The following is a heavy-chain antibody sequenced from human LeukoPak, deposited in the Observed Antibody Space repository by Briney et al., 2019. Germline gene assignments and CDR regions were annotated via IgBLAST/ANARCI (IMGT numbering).Heavy chain of an antibody. V-gene: IGHV1-24*01. CDR2: FDPEDGET. Sequence: ASVKVSCKVSGYTLTELSMHWVRQAPGKGLEWMGGFDPEDGETIYAQKFQGRVTMTEDTSTDTAYMELSSLRSEDTAVHYCATDLWFGESNDYWGQGTLVTVSS. J-gene: IGHJ4*02. D-gene: IGHD3-10*01. CDR3: ATDLWFGESNDY. CDR1: GYTLTELS.